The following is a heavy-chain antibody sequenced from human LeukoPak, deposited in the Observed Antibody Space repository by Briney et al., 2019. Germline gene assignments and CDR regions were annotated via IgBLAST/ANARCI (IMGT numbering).Heavy chain of an antibody. Sequence: SVKVSCKASGGTFSSHGLSWVRQAPGQGLEWMGGIIPIFGTTNYAQNFQGRATITMDESTSTAYMELSSLRADDTAVYYCARRWPHSSGYYLFDYWGQGTLVTVSS. CDR1: GGTFSSHG. V-gene: IGHV1-69*05. J-gene: IGHJ4*02. CDR3: ARRWPHSSGYYLFDY. D-gene: IGHD3-22*01. CDR2: IIPIFGTT.